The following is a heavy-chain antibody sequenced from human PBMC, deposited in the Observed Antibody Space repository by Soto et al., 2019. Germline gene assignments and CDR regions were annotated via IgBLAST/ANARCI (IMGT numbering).Heavy chain of an antibody. D-gene: IGHD2-15*01. CDR3: AKRGGVVGGSEHPFFEY. Sequence: QVQLVKSGGGVVQPGKSLRLSCAASGFIFSNYGMHWVRQAPGKRLEWVALISFDGKNRNYADSVKGRFTIYRDNPKNALYLEMNSLRPEDTAFYYCAKRGGVVGGSEHPFFEYWGQGTLVTVSS. V-gene: IGHV3-30*18. CDR1: GFIFSNYG. J-gene: IGHJ4*02. CDR2: ISFDGKNR.